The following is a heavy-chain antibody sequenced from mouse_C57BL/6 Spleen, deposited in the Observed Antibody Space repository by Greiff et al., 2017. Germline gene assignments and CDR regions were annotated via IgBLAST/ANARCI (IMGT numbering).Heavy chain of an antibody. J-gene: IGHJ2*01. CDR3: ARGTTVEAFDY. V-gene: IGHV1-61*01. Sequence: QVQLKQPGAELVRPGSSVKLSCKASGYTFTSYWMDWVKQRPGQGLEWIGNIYPSDSETHYNQKFKDKATLTVDKSSSTAYMQLSSLTSEDSAVYYCARGTTVEAFDYWGQGTTRTVSS. D-gene: IGHD1-1*01. CDR1: GYTFTSYW. CDR2: IYPSDSET.